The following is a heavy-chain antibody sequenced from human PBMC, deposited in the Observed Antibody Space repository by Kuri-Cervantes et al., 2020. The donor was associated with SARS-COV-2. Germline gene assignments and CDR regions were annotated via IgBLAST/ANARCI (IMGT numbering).Heavy chain of an antibody. Sequence: GESLKISCAASGFTFSSYWMHWVRQAPGKGLVWVSRINSDGSSTSYADSVKGRFTISRDNAKNTLYLQMNSLRAEDTSVYYCAKDSRNWGVLDYWGQGTLVTVSS. CDR3: AKDSRNWGVLDY. CDR2: INSDGSST. D-gene: IGHD7-27*01. J-gene: IGHJ4*02. V-gene: IGHV3-74*01. CDR1: GFTFSSYW.